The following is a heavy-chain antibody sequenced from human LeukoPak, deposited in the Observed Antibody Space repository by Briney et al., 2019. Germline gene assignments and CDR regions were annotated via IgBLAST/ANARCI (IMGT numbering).Heavy chain of an antibody. Sequence: PGGSLRLSCAASGFTFSSYAMHWVRQAPGKGLEWVAVISYDGSNKYYADSVKGRFTISRDNSKNTLYLQMNSQRAEDTAVYYCARLGITMVRGATPTDYWGQGTLVTVSS. D-gene: IGHD3-10*01. V-gene: IGHV3-30-3*01. CDR1: GFTFSSYA. CDR3: ARLGITMVRGATPTDY. J-gene: IGHJ4*02. CDR2: ISYDGSNK.